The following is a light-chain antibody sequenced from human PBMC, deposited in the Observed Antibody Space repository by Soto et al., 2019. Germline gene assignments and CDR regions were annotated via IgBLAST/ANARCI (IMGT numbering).Light chain of an antibody. V-gene: IGLV1-40*03. CDR1: SSNIGAGYD. CDR3: QSYDSSLYGYV. Sequence: QAVVTQPPSVSGAPGQRVTISCTGSSSNIGAGYDVHWYQQLPGSAPKLLIYVNTNRPSGVPDRFSGSSSGASASLAITGLQAEYEADYYCQSYDSSLYGYVFGSGTKLTVL. J-gene: IGLJ1*01. CDR2: VNT.